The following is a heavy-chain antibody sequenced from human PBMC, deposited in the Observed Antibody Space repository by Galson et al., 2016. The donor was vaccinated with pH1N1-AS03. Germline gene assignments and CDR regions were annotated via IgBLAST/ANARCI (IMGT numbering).Heavy chain of an antibody. CDR2: TYWRSRWYN. CDR3: ARGRYSAFDI. J-gene: IGHJ3*02. CDR1: GDSVSSNIDA. D-gene: IGHD1-1*01. Sequence: CAISGDSVSSNIDAWNWIRQSPSGGLEWLGRTYWRSRWYNDYAVSVKSRITINPDTSKNQVSLQLNSVTPEDTAWYYCARGRYSAFDIWGQGTMVTVSS. V-gene: IGHV6-1*01.